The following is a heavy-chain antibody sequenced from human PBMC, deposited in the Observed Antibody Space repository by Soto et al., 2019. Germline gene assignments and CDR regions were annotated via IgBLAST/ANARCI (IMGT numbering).Heavy chain of an antibody. Sequence: TPSPTCGLTCGSGIRGGCCWSWIRKPPGNGLEWIGRIYTSGSTNYNPSLKSRVTMSVDTSKNQFSLKLSSVTAADTAVYYCACRRAVAGTYYYYGMDVWGQGTMVSGS. D-gene: IGHD6-19*01. CDR1: CGSGIRGGCC. CDR3: ACRRAVAGTYYYYGMDV. CDR2: IYTSGST. V-gene: IGHV4-61*02. J-gene: IGHJ6*01.